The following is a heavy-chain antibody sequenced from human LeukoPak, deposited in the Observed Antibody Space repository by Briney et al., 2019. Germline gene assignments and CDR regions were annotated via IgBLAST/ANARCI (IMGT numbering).Heavy chain of an antibody. CDR1: GGSISSYY. D-gene: IGHD5-18*01. Sequence: SETLSLTCTVSGGSISSYYWSWIRQPPGKGLEWIGFIYYSGSTNYNPSLKSRVTISVDTSKNQFSLKLSSVTAADTAVYYCARHSGVQLWNPNWFDPWGQGTLVTVSS. V-gene: IGHV4-59*08. CDR2: IYYSGST. J-gene: IGHJ5*02. CDR3: ARHSGVQLWNPNWFDP.